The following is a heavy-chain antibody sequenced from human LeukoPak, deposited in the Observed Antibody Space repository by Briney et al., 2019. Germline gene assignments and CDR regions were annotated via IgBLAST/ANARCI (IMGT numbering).Heavy chain of an antibody. J-gene: IGHJ4*02. CDR3: ARDADGYYPDY. CDR1: GLTFSDYY. Sequence: PGGALRLSCAASGLTFSDYYMGWIRKAPGKGLEWVSYITSSSYTNYADTVKGRFTISRDNAKNSLYLQMNSLRPEDTAVYYCARDADGYYPDYWGQGTLVTVSS. D-gene: IGHD3-22*01. CDR2: ITSSSYT. V-gene: IGHV3-11*06.